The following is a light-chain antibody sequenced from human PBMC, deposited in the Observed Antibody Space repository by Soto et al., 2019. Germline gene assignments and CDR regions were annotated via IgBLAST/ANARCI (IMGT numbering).Light chain of an antibody. CDR1: QRISRN. CDR2: GAS. V-gene: IGKV3-15*01. Sequence: EIVMTQSPATLSVSPGERAILSCRASQRISRNLVWYQQKPGQAPRLLIYGASTRATGIAARFSGSGSGTEFTLNIDSLQSEDVAVYYCQQYDTWPRTFGQGTEVEV. CDR3: QQYDTWPRT. J-gene: IGKJ1*01.